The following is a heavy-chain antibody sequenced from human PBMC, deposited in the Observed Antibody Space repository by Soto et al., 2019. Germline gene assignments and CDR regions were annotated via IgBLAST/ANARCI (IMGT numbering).Heavy chain of an antibody. V-gene: IGHV3-30*04. CDR1: EFTFGSYA. J-gene: IGHJ4*02. CDR3: ARATGADKEDY. CDR2: XSYDGXNA. D-gene: IGHD3-10*01. Sequence: GXSRRLSCAASEFTFGSYAMHWVRQAAGKGLEWVAVXSYDGXNAYYADSVKGXFTIFRDXSKNTLYLKTSSLTDQDKAVYYCARATGADKEDYWGQGTLVTVYS.